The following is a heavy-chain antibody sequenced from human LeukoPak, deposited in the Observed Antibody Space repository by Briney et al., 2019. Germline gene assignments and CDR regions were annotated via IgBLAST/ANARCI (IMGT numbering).Heavy chain of an antibody. V-gene: IGHV4-34*01. CDR3: ARSFALAGSGSYGFDP. D-gene: IGHD3-10*01. Sequence: SETLSLTCAVYGGSFSGYYWSWIRQPPGKGLEWIGEINHSGSTNYNPSLKSRVTISVDTSKNQFSLKLSSVTAADTAVYYCARSFALAGSGSYGFDPWGQGTLVTVSS. CDR2: INHSGST. J-gene: IGHJ5*02. CDR1: GGSFSGYY.